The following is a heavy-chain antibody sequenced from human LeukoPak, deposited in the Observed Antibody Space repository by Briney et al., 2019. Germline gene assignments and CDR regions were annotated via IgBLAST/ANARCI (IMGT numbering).Heavy chain of an antibody. V-gene: IGHV3-11*01. Sequence: GGSLRLSCTASGFTFSDYYMTWLRQAPGKGLKWVSYISNSDNTKYYADSVKGRFTISRDNAKNSLYLQMNSLRAEDTAVYYCARERVTTEYWGQGTLATVPS. CDR2: ISNSDNTK. CDR1: GFTFSDYY. J-gene: IGHJ4*02. D-gene: IGHD4-11*01. CDR3: ARERVTTEY.